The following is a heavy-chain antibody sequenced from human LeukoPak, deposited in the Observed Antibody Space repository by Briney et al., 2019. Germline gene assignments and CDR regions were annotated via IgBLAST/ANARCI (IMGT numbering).Heavy chain of an antibody. D-gene: IGHD3-22*01. J-gene: IGHJ4*02. CDR3: ARDSEYYYDSSGSFDY. Sequence: ASVKVSCKAPGYTFTGYYMHWVRQAPGQGLEWMGWINPNSGGTNYAQKFQGRVTMTRDTSISTAYMELSRLRSDDTAVYYCARDSEYYYDSSGSFDYWGQGTLVTVSS. V-gene: IGHV1-2*02. CDR1: GYTFTGYY. CDR2: INPNSGGT.